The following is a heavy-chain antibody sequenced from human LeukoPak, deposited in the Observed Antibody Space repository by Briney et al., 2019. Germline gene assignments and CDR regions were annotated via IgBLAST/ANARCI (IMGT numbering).Heavy chain of an antibody. CDR1: GFTFSSYA. CDR3: AREEGPMDV. Sequence: GGSLRLSCAASGFTFSSYAMSWVRQAPGKGLEWVSLIHSGGSTYYADSVKGRFTISRDNSKNTLYLQMNSLRAEDTAVYYFAREEGPMDVWGQGTTVTVSS. J-gene: IGHJ6*02. V-gene: IGHV3-66*01. CDR2: IHSGGST.